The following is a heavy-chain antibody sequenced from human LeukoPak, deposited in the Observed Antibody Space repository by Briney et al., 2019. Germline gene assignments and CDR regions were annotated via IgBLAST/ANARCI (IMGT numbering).Heavy chain of an antibody. Sequence: SETLSLTCTVSGGSISSSHYFWGWIRQPPGKGLERIGSIFYSGSTYYNPSLKSRVTMSVDTSKNQFSLKLSSVTAADRAVYYCASVKSGSHYFDYWGQGTLVTVSS. CDR2: IFYSGST. J-gene: IGHJ4*02. CDR3: ASVKSGSHYFDY. V-gene: IGHV4-39*01. CDR1: GGSISSSHYF. D-gene: IGHD1-26*01.